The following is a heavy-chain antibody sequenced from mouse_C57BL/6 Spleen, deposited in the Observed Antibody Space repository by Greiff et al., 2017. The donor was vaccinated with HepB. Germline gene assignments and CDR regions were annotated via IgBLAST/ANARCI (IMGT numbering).Heavy chain of an antibody. J-gene: IGHJ1*03. CDR3: ARFYDFYWYFDV. Sequence: QVTLKESGPGILQSSQTLSLTCSFSGFSLSTSGMGVSWIRQPSGKGLEWLAHIYWDDDKRYNPSLKSRLTISTDTSRNQLFLKITSVDTADTATYYCARFYDFYWYFDVWGTGTTVTVSS. D-gene: IGHD2-3*01. CDR1: GFSLSTSGMG. CDR2: IYWDDDK. V-gene: IGHV8-12*01.